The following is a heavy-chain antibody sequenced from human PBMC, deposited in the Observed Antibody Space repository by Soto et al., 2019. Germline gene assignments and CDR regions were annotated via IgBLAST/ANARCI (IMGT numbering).Heavy chain of an antibody. J-gene: IGHJ4*02. Sequence: GGSLRLSCAASGFTFSSYAMSWVRQAPGKGLEWVSAISGSGGSTYYADSVKGRFTISRDNSKNTLYLQMNSLRAEDTAVYYCAKDLAGFGELPYFDYWGQGTLVTVSS. V-gene: IGHV3-23*01. CDR1: GFTFSSYA. D-gene: IGHD3-10*01. CDR3: AKDLAGFGELPYFDY. CDR2: ISGSGGST.